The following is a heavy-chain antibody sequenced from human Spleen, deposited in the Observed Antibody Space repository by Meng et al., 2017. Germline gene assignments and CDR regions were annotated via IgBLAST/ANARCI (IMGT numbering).Heavy chain of an antibody. CDR2: IYHSGST. V-gene: IGHV4-38-2*01. J-gene: IGHJ5*02. CDR3: AREVISMIRGVIIRWFDP. CDR1: GCSISSGYY. Sequence: GSLRLSCAVSGCSISSGYYWGWIRQPPGKGLEWIDIYHSGSTYYNPSLKSRVTISVDTSKNQFSLKLSSVSAADTAVYYCAREVISMIRGVIIRWFDPWGQGTLVTVSS. D-gene: IGHD3-10*01.